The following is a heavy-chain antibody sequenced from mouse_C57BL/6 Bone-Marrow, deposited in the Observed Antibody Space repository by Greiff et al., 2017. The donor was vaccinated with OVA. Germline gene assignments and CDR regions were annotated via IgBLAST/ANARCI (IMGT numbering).Heavy chain of an antibody. J-gene: IGHJ2*01. Sequence: VKLVESGPELVKPGASVKLSCKASGYTFTSYDINWVKQRPGQGLEWIGWIYPRDGSTNYNEKFKGKATWTVDTSSSTAYMELHSLTSEDSAVYFCARSAWAFDYWGQGTTLTVSS. CDR1: GYTFTSYD. CDR2: IYPRDGST. D-gene: IGHD4-1*01. CDR3: ARSAWAFDY. V-gene: IGHV1-85*01.